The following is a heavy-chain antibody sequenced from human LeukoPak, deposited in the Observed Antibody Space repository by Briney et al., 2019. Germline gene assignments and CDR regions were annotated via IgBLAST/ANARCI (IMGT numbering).Heavy chain of an antibody. CDR1: GLTFSSHS. D-gene: IGHD3-10*01. CDR3: ARFYGSGRRAFDI. V-gene: IGHV3-21*01. J-gene: IGHJ3*02. CDR2: ISSSSSYI. Sequence: GSLRLSCADSGLTFSSHSMNCVRDAPGKGLEWVSSISSSSSYIYYADSVKRRFTISRDNAKNSLSLQMNSLRAENTAVYYCARFYGSGRRAFDIWGQATMVTVSS.